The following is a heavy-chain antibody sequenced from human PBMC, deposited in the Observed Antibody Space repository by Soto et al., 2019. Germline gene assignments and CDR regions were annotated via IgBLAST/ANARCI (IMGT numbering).Heavy chain of an antibody. V-gene: IGHV3-23*01. D-gene: IGHD2-2*01. J-gene: IGHJ4*02. CDR2: ISGSGGST. CDR1: GFTFSSYA. CDR3: AKVKRSVRNPKNYIVVVPAAMSALDY. Sequence: PGGSLRLACAASGFTFSSYAMSWVRQAPGKGLEWVSAISGSGGSTYYADSVKGRFTISRDNSKNTLYLQMNSLRAEDTAVYYCAKVKRSVRNPKNYIVVVPAAMSALDYWAQGTLVTVSS.